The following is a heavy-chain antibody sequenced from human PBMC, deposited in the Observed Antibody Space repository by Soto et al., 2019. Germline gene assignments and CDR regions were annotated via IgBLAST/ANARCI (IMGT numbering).Heavy chain of an antibody. J-gene: IGHJ6*02. V-gene: IGHV3-30*18. CDR2: ISYDGSNK. Sequence: GGSLRLSCAASGFTFSSYGMHWVRQAPGKGLEWVAVISYDGSNKYYADSVKGRFTISRENSKNTLYLQMNSLRAEDTAVYYCAKVGDNWNDGPGPSWYYYYGMDVWGQGTTVTVSS. CDR1: GFTFSSYG. CDR3: AKVGDNWNDGPGPSWYYYYGMDV. D-gene: IGHD1-20*01.